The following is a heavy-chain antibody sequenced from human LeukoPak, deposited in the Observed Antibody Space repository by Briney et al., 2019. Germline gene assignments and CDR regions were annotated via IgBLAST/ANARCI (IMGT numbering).Heavy chain of an antibody. D-gene: IGHD2-21*02. Sequence: GGSLRLSCTASGFTFGDYAMTWVRQAPGKGLEWVSSISGSGDSTFYADSVKGRFSISRDNSKNTLYLQVNGLRTEDTAVYYCAKDRLLNCRGDCYIFDYWGQGTLVTVSS. V-gene: IGHV3-23*01. CDR3: AKDRLLNCRGDCYIFDY. CDR1: GFTFGDYA. J-gene: IGHJ4*02. CDR2: ISGSGDST.